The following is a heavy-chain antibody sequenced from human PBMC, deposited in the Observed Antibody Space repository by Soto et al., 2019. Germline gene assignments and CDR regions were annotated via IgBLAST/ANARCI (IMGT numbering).Heavy chain of an antibody. CDR3: ARGITSSDFWSGYYTAPLFDY. CDR2: ISAYNGNT. CDR1: GYTFTGYG. Sequence: ASVKVSCKASGYTFTGYGISWVRQAPGQGLEWMGWISAYNGNTNYAQKLQGRVTMTTDTSTSTAYMELRSLRSDDTAVYYCARGITSSDFWSGYYTAPLFDYWGQGTLVTVSS. J-gene: IGHJ4*02. V-gene: IGHV1-18*01. D-gene: IGHD3-3*01.